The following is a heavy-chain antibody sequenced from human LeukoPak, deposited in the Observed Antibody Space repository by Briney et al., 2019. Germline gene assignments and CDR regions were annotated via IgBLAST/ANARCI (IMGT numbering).Heavy chain of an antibody. CDR3: ARDSPMRGFDP. Sequence: PGGSLRLSCAASGFTFSSYEMNWVRQAPGKGLEWVSYISSSGSTIYYADSVKGRFTISRDNAKNSLYLQMNSLRAEDTAVYYCARDSPMRGFDPWGKGTLVTVSS. CDR1: GFTFSSYE. J-gene: IGHJ5*02. CDR2: ISSSGSTI. D-gene: IGHD2-2*01. V-gene: IGHV3-48*03.